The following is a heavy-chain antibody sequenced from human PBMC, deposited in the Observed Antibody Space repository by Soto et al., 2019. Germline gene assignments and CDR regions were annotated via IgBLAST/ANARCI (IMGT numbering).Heavy chain of an antibody. CDR2: IISNTDGGTT. D-gene: IGHD4-17*01. J-gene: IGHJ4*02. CDR3: TTDSVE. V-gene: IGHV3-15*01. Sequence: GESLKISCAASGFTFNNASMSWVRQAPGKGLEWVGRIISNTDGGTTDYAAPVKGRFTISRDDSKNTLYLQMNSLKTEDTAIYYCTTDSVEWGQGTPVTVSS. CDR1: GFTFNNAS.